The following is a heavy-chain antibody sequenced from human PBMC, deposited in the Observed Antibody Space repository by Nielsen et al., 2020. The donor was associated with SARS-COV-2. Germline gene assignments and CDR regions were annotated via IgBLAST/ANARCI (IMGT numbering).Heavy chain of an antibody. D-gene: IGHD4-17*01. Sequence: SETLSLTCTVSGGSISSYSWSWIRQPPGRGLEWLGEILHSGFTNNNPSLTTRLIISSDKSKNQFSLRLRSVTAADTAIYYCARGRDTTTNSYLDVWGQGTTVTVSS. CDR1: GGSISSYS. CDR2: ILHSGFT. CDR3: ARGRDTTTNSYLDV. V-gene: IGHV4-59*12. J-gene: IGHJ6*02.